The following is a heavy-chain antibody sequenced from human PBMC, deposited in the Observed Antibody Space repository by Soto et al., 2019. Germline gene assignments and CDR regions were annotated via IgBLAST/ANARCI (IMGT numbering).Heavy chain of an antibody. V-gene: IGHV3-53*01. Sequence: LRLSCAASGFTVSSNYMNWVRQPPGKGLEWVSIIYSGSSSYYADSVKGRFTISRDNSKNTLYLQMNSLRAEDTAVYYCAREGDAFDIWGQGTMVTVS. CDR3: AREGDAFDI. CDR2: IYSGSSS. CDR1: GFTVSSNY. J-gene: IGHJ3*02.